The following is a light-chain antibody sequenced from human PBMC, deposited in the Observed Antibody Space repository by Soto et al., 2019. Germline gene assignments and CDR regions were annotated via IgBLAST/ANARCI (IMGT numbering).Light chain of an antibody. CDR3: QHYLNYPIT. J-gene: IGKJ5*01. V-gene: IGKV1-8*01. CDR2: GAS. Sequence: ASRMTQSPSSLSASIGDTVTITFRASQDIGSVLAWYQQKPGTAPKVLISGASDLHGGVPSRFSGSGSRTDFTLTITHLQSEDFATYYCQHYLNYPITFGQGTRLEIK. CDR1: QDIGSV.